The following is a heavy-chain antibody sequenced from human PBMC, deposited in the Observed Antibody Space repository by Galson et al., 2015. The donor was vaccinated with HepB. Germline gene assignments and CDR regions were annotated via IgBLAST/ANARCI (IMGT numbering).Heavy chain of an antibody. J-gene: IGHJ2*01. Sequence: CAISGDSVFSNSAAWNWIRQSPSRGLEWLGRTYYRSKWYNDYAVSVKSRITINPDTSKNQFSLQLNSVTPEDTAVYYCARGGMAAIGGPTFDSWGRGTLVTVSS. D-gene: IGHD5-24*01. CDR2: TYYRSKWYN. V-gene: IGHV6-1*01. CDR1: GDSVFSNSAA. CDR3: ARGGMAAIGGPTFDS.